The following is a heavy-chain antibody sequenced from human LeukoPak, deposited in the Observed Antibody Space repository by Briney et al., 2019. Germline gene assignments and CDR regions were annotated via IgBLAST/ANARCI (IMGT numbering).Heavy chain of an antibody. CDR1: GITLSNYG. D-gene: IGHD3-22*01. Sequence: GGSLRLSCAVSGITLSNYGMSWVRQAPGKGLEWAAGISGSGGTTNYADSVKGRFTISRDNPKNTLFLHMNSLRAEDTGLYFCAKRGVVIRVILVGFHKEAYYFDSWGRGALVTVSS. CDR2: ISGSGGTT. V-gene: IGHV3-23*01. J-gene: IGHJ4*02. CDR3: AKRGVVIRVILVGFHKEAYYFDS.